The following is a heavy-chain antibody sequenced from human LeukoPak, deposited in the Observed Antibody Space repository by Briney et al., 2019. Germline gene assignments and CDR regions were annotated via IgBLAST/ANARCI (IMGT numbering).Heavy chain of an antibody. D-gene: IGHD6-25*01. Sequence: PGGSLRLSCAASGFTFSSHWMHWVRQVPGKGLMWVSRVNSDGRSTSYADSAKGRFTISRDNAKNTLYLQMNSLRVEDTAVYYCARDRWVAADFYYYYAMDVWGQGTTVTVSS. CDR3: ARDRWVAADFYYYYAMDV. V-gene: IGHV3-74*01. J-gene: IGHJ6*02. CDR1: GFTFSSHW. CDR2: VNSDGRST.